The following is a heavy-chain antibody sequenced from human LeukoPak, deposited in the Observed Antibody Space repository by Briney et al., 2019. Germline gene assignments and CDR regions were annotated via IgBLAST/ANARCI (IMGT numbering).Heavy chain of an antibody. CDR1: GGSFSNYA. CDR3: ARSDVGEYNWFDP. CDR2: ITPIVDIA. D-gene: IGHD3-10*01. V-gene: IGHV1-69*04. J-gene: IGHJ5*02. Sequence: SVKVSCKASGGSFSNYAFSWVRQAPGQGLEWMGRITPIVDIATYIQKFQGRVTITANKFTSTAYMELSSLTSEDTAVYYCARSDVGEYNWFDPWGQGTLVTVSS.